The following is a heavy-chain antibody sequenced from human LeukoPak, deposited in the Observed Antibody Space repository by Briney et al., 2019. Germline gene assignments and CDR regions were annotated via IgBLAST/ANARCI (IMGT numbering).Heavy chain of an antibody. CDR1: GYTFTSYY. V-gene: IGHV1-46*01. CDR3: ARDLSGSYFPNEANNWFDP. Sequence: ASVKVSCKASGYTFTSYYMHWVRQAPGQRLEWMGIINPSGGSTSYAQKFQSRVTMTRDTSTSTVYMELSSLRSEDTAVYYCARDLSGSYFPNEANNWFDPWGQGTLVTVSS. J-gene: IGHJ5*02. CDR2: INPSGGST. D-gene: IGHD1-26*01.